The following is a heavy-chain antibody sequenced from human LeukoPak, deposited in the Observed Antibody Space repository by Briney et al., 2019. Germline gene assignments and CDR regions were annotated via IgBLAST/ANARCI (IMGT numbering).Heavy chain of an antibody. CDR3: AKGPMTTVTI. Sequence: GGSLTLSCAASGFTFSSHAMSWLRQAPGKGLEWVSAISGSDGSTYYADSVKGLFTISRDNSTTPLYLQLTSLRAEDTAVYYCAKGPMTTVTIGGQGTLVAVSS. CDR1: GFTFSSHA. J-gene: IGHJ4*02. V-gene: IGHV3-23*01. CDR2: ISGSDGST. D-gene: IGHD4-17*01.